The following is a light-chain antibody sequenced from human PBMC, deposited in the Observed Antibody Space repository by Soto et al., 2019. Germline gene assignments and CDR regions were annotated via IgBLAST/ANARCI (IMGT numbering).Light chain of an antibody. V-gene: IGKV3-20*01. CDR1: QSVSSSY. J-gene: IGKJ1*01. Sequence: EIVLTQSPGTLSLSPGERATLSCRATQSVSSSYLAWYQQKPGRAPRLLVYGASSRATGIPDRFSGSGSGTDFILTSSRLEPEEFAVYYCQHYGSSRWTFGQGTKVDIK. CDR3: QHYGSSRWT. CDR2: GAS.